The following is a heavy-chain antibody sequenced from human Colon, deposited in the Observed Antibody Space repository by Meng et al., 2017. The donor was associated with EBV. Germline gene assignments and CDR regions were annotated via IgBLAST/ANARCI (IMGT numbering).Heavy chain of an antibody. D-gene: IGHD1-26*01. J-gene: IGHJ4*02. V-gene: IGHV4-34*01. CDR1: GGSCSGYY. CDR2: INHSGST. CDR3: ARGPGGGYYLYYFDY. Sequence: QVQLQQWGAGLLKPSETLSLTCAVYGGSCSGYYWSWIRQPPEKGLEWIGEINHSGSTNYNPSLKSRVTISVDTSKKQFSLKLSSVTAADTAVYYCARGPGGGYYLYYFDYWGQGTLVTVSS.